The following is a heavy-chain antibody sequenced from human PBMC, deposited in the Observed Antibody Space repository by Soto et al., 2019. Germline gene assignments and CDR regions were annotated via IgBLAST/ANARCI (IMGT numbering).Heavy chain of an antibody. Sequence: HGGSTELSSAASGFTFRIFGVAWFRKDTGKGLEWVANIKQDGNEKYCLDSVKGRFTVSRDKAKTTRTPQTNSVKTGGRTCYYCNKAGANNCYSVYVLAFWGQGSSVPVSS. CDR3: NKAGANNCYSVYVLAF. D-gene: IGHD1-26*01. CDR1: GFTFRIFG. CDR2: IKQDGNEK. J-gene: IGHJ6*02. V-gene: IGHV3-7*01.